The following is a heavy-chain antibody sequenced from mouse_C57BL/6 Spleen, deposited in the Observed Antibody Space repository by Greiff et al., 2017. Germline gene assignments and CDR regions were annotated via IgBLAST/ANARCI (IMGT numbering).Heavy chain of an antibody. CDR2: ISSGSDYS. CDR1: GFTFSSYA. Sequence: DVKLVESGEGLVKPGGSLKLPCAASGFTFSSYAMSWVRQTPEKRLEWVAYISSGSDYSYYAETVKGRFTISRDNARNTLYLQMSSLKSEDTAMYYCTRNGLRSYFDYWGQGTTLTVSS. V-gene: IGHV5-9-1*02. CDR3: TRNGLRSYFDY. D-gene: IGHD1-1*01. J-gene: IGHJ2*01.